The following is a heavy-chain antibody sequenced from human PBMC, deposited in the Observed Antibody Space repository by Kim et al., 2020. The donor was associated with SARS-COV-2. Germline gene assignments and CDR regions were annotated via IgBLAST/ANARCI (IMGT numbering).Heavy chain of an antibody. D-gene: IGHD6-13*01. CDR3: ARAGDSPNYYSFNS. Sequence: SGPTLVNPTQTLTLTCTFSGFSLSTSGMCVSWIRQPPGKALEWLALIDWDDDKYYRTSLKDRITISKDTSKNQVVLTMTNMDPVDTATYYCARAGDSPNYYSFNSLGKGTLATVST. CDR1: GFSLSTSGMC. V-gene: IGHV2-70*01. J-gene: IGHJ4*02. CDR2: IDWDDDK.